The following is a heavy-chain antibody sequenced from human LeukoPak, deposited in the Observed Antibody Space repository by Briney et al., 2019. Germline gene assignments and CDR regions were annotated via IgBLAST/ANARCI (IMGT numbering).Heavy chain of an antibody. D-gene: IGHD6-19*01. CDR3: ATGYSSGWYDFDS. V-gene: IGHV3-23*01. J-gene: IGHJ4*02. CDR1: GFTFINFA. Sequence: PGGSLRLSCAASGFTFINFAMSWVRQAPGKGLDWVSTISGNGHNTYYADSVKGRFTISRDTSKNTLYLQMNSLRADDTAVYYCATGYSSGWYDFDSWGQGTLVTVAS. CDR2: ISGNGHNT.